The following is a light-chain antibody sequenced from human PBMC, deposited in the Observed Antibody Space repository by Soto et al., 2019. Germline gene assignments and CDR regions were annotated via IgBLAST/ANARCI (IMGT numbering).Light chain of an antibody. J-gene: IGKJ4*01. Sequence: EIVMTQSPATLSVSPGERATLSCKASQSVNSNLAWYRQKPGQPPRLLISDASTRATGVPARFNGSGSGTEFTLTISSLQSEDSGIYYCQQYNFWPPLTFGGGTKVEIK. CDR3: QQYNFWPPLT. CDR2: DAS. V-gene: IGKV3-15*01. CDR1: QSVNSN.